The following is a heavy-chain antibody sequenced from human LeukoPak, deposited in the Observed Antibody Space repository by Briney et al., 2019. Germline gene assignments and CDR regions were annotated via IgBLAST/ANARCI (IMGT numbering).Heavy chain of an antibody. CDR3: ARDLAGTTGSFDY. CDR2: ISTSGNTI. CDR1: GFTFSSYE. D-gene: IGHD4-17*01. J-gene: IGHJ4*02. Sequence: PGGSLRLSCAASGFTFSSYEFNWVRRAPGKGLEWISYISTSGNTIFYADSVKGRFAISRDSAKNSLYLQMNSLRAEDTAVYYCARDLAGTTGSFDYWAQGTLVTVSS. V-gene: IGHV3-48*03.